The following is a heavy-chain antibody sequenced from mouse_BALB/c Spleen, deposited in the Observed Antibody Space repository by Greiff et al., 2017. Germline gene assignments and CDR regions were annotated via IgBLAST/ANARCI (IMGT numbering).Heavy chain of an antibody. Sequence: EVQLQQSGAELVKPGASVKLSCTASGFNIKDTYMHWVKQRPEQGLEWIGRIDPANGNTKYDPKFQGKATITADTSSNTAYLQLSSLTSEDTAVYYCASLWVYAMDYWGQGTSVTVSS. CDR3: ASLWVYAMDY. V-gene: IGHV14-3*02. CDR1: GFNIKDTY. J-gene: IGHJ4*01. CDR2: IDPANGNT.